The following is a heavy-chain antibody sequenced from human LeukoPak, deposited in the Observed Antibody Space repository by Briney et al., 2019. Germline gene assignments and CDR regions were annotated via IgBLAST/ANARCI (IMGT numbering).Heavy chain of an antibody. CDR1: GYTFTSYG. D-gene: IGHD3-10*01. V-gene: IGHV1-18*01. CDR3: ARDWFGETTFDY. Sequence: APVKVSCKASGYTFTSYGISWVRQAPGQGLEWMGWISAYNGNTNYAQKLQGRATMTTDTSTSTAYMELRSLRSDDTAVYYCARDWFGETTFDYWGQGTLVTVSS. J-gene: IGHJ4*02. CDR2: ISAYNGNT.